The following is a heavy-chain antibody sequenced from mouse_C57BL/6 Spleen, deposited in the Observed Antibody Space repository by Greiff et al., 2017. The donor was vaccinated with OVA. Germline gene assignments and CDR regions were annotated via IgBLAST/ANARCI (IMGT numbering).Heavy chain of an antibody. CDR3: ARMVTYYFDY. CDR2: KSYSGST. CDR1: GYSITSDY. Sequence: EVQLQESGPGLAKPSQTLSLTCSVTGYSITSDYWNWLRKFPGNKLEYMGYKSYSGSTYYNPSHKSRISITRDTSKNPYYLQLNSVTTEDTATYYCARMVTYYFDYWGQGTTLTVSS. J-gene: IGHJ2*01. D-gene: IGHD2-3*01. V-gene: IGHV3-8*01.